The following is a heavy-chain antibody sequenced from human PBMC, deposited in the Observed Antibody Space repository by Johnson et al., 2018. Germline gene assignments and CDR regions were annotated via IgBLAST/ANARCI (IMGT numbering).Heavy chain of an antibody. V-gene: IGHV3-9*01. CDR1: GFTFDDYA. D-gene: IGHD3-3*01. J-gene: IGHJ6*03. CDR3: AKDMEGPYYYYYMDV. CDR2: ITWNSGSR. Sequence: VQLVESGGGLVQPGRSLRLSCVASGFTFDDYAMHWVRQAPGKGLEWVSGITWNSGSRDYAASVKGRFTISRDNAKNSLYLQMNRLRPEDTALYYCAKDMEGPYYYYYMDVWCKGTTVTVS.